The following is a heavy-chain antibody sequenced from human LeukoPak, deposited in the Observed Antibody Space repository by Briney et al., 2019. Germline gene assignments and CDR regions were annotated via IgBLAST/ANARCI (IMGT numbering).Heavy chain of an antibody. J-gene: IGHJ4*02. V-gene: IGHV4-38-2*02. CDR1: GYSISSGYY. CDR3: ARDNDSSGYSPRVFDY. Sequence: SETLSLTCTVSGYSISSGYYWGWIRPPPGKGLEWIGSIYYSGSTYYNPSLKSRVTISVDTSKNQFSLKLSSVTAADTAVYYCARDNDSSGYSPRVFDYWGQGTLVTVSS. CDR2: IYYSGST. D-gene: IGHD3-22*01.